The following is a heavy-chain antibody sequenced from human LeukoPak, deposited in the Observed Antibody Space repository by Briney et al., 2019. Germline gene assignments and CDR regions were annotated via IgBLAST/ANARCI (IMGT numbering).Heavy chain of an antibody. V-gene: IGHV3-7*01. J-gene: IGHJ3*02. D-gene: IGHD2-15*01. CDR2: IKQDGSEK. Sequence: GGSLRLSCAASGFTFSSYWMSWVRQAPGKGLEWVANIKQDGSEKYYVDSVKGRFTISRDNAKNSLYLQMNSLRAEDTAVYYCARGAYCSGGSCALDDAFDIWGQGTMVTVSS. CDR1: GFTFSSYW. CDR3: ARGAYCSGGSCALDDAFDI.